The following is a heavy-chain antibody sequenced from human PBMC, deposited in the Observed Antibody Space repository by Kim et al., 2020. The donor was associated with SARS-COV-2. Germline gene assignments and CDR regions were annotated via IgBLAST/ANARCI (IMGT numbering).Heavy chain of an antibody. CDR3: ARGGIYGSGSYYMFDP. CDR1: GFTFSSYG. Sequence: GGSLRLSCAASGFTFSSYGMHWVRQAPGKGLEWVAVIWYDGSNKYYADSVKGRFTISRDNSKNTVYLQMNSLRAEDTAAYYCARGGIYGSGSYYMFDPWGQGTLVTVSS. D-gene: IGHD3-10*01. J-gene: IGHJ5*02. V-gene: IGHV3-33*01. CDR2: IWYDGSNK.